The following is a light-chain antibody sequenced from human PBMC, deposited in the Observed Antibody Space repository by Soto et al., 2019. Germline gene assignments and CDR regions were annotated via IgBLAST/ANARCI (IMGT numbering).Light chain of an antibody. CDR3: AAWDDSHYV. CDR2: RNN. CDR1: SSNIGSNY. Sequence: QSVLTQPPSASGTPGQRVTISCSGSSSNIGSNYVYWYQQLPGTAPKLLIYRNNQRPSEVPDRFSGSKSGTSASLAISGLRSEDEADYYCAAWDDSHYVFGTGTKVTVL. V-gene: IGLV1-47*01. J-gene: IGLJ1*01.